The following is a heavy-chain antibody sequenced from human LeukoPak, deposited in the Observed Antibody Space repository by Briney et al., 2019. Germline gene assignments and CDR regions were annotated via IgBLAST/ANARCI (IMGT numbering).Heavy chain of an antibody. CDR3: ARVAYGDSRSFDY. CDR2: VYYSEYT. J-gene: IGHJ4*02. Sequence: SETLSLTCNVSGVSISSSAYLWGWIRQPPGKGLEWIATVYYSEYTYYNPSLKSRVTVSMDTSKNQFSLKMFSVTAADTAVYYCARVAYGDSRSFDYWGQGTLVTVSS. D-gene: IGHD4-17*01. CDR1: GVSISSSAYL. V-gene: IGHV4-39*07.